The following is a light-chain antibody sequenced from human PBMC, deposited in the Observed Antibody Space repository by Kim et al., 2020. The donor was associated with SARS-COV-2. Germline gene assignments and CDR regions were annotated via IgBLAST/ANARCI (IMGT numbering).Light chain of an antibody. CDR2: GAS. J-gene: IGKJ1*01. Sequence: EIVLTQSPGTLSLSPGERATLSCRASQSVNSNYLAWYQQKPGQAPRLLIYGASTRATGIPDRFSGSGSGTDFTLTISRLDPEDFAVYYCQQYGSSKTFGQGTKVDIK. CDR1: QSVNSNY. CDR3: QQYGSSKT. V-gene: IGKV3-20*01.